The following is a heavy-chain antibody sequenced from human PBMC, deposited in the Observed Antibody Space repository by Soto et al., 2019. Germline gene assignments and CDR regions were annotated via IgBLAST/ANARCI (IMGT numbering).Heavy chain of an antibody. CDR2: IYYSGRT. D-gene: IGHD2-2*01. V-gene: IGHV4-31*03. CDR3: ARDRKELLSFAYYYYGMDV. J-gene: IGHJ6*02. CDR1: GGSISSGGYY. Sequence: QVQLQESGPGLVKPSQTLSLTCTVSGGSISSGGYYWSWIRQHPGKGLEWIGYIYYSGRTYYNPSLKSRVTISVDTSKNQFSLKLSSVTAADTAVYYCARDRKELLSFAYYYYGMDVWGQGTTVTVSS.